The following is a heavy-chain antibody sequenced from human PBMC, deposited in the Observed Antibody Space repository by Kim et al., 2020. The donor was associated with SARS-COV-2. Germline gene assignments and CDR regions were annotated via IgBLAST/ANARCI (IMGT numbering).Heavy chain of an antibody. CDR3: AKDLLLVVHRGFDI. V-gene: IGHV3-23*01. Sequence: GGSLRLSCAASGFTFSSYAMSWVRQAPGKGLEWVSAISGSGGSTYYADSVKGRFTISRDNSKNTMYLQMNSLSAEDTAVYYWAKDLLLVVHRGFDIWGQGTMVTVSS. D-gene: IGHD2-15*01. J-gene: IGHJ3*02. CDR2: ISGSGGST. CDR1: GFTFSSYA.